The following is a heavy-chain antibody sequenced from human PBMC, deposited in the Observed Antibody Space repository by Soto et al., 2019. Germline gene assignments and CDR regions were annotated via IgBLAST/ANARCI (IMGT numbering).Heavy chain of an antibody. D-gene: IGHD6-19*01. CDR1: GGTFSSYA. CDR3: ARGRYAGSSFSARCYYYDGMDV. J-gene: IGHJ6*02. CDR2: ISYDGSNK. V-gene: IGHV3-30-3*01. Sequence: SCKTSGGTFSSYAMHWVRQAPGKGLERVAVISYDGSNKYYADSVKGRFTISRDNSKNTLYPQMNSLRAEDTAVYYCARGRYAGSSFSARCYYYDGMDVCGQGTTVIVS.